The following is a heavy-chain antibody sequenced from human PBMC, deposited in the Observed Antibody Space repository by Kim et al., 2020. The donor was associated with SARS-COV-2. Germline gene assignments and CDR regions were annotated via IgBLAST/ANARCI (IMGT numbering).Heavy chain of an antibody. V-gene: IGHV4-34*01. Sequence: SETLSLTCAVYGGSFSGYYWSWIRQPPGKGLEWIGEINHSGSTNYNPSLKSRVTISVDTSKNQFSLKLSSVTAADTAVYYCARGEYSSSSYNWFDPWGQG. CDR2: INHSGST. J-gene: IGHJ5*02. D-gene: IGHD6-6*01. CDR1: GGSFSGYY. CDR3: ARGEYSSSSYNWFDP.